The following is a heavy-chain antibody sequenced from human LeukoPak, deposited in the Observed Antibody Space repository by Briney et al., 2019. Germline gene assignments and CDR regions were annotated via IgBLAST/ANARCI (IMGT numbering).Heavy chain of an antibody. Sequence: GGSLRLSCTASGFTFGDYAMSWFRQAPGKGLEWVGFIRSKAYGGTTEYAASVKGRFTISRDDSKSIAYLQMNSLKTEDTAVYYCGYCNSTSWPLYYFDYWGQGTLVTVSS. CDR1: GFTFGDYA. J-gene: IGHJ4*02. CDR2: IRSKAYGGTT. D-gene: IGHD2-2*01. V-gene: IGHV3-49*03. CDR3: GYCNSTSWPLYYFDY.